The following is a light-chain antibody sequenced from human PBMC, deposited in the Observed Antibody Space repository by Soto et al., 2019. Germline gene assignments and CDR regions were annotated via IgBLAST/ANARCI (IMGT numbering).Light chain of an antibody. V-gene: IGKV3-20*01. CDR3: HQYGSSPFT. Sequence: EVVLTQSPATLSLSPGERATLSCRANQSVSANYLAWYQQKPGQAPRLLIYGASSRATGIPDRFSGSGSGTAFSLTITRLEPEDFALFYCHQYGSSPFTFGPGTKVDSK. CDR2: GAS. J-gene: IGKJ3*01. CDR1: QSVSANY.